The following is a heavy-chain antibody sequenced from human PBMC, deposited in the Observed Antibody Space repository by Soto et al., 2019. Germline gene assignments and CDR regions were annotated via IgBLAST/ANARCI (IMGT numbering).Heavy chain of an antibody. CDR2: INPSGGST. D-gene: IGHD1-26*01. J-gene: IGHJ6*03. CDR3: ARGQLLRTGYYNYYMDV. CDR1: GYTFTSYY. V-gene: IGHV1-46*03. Sequence: GASVKVSCKASGYTFTSYYMHWVRQAPGQGLEWMGIINPSGGSTSYAQKFQGRVTMTRDTSTSTVYMELSSLRSEDTAVYYCARGQLLRTGYYNYYMDVWGKGTTVTVSS.